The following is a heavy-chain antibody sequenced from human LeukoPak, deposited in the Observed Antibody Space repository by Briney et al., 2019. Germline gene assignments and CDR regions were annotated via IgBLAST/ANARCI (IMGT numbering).Heavy chain of an antibody. J-gene: IGHJ5*02. CDR2: MNPNSGNT. CDR1: GYTFTSYD. Sequence: ASVKVSCKASGYTFTSYDINWVRQATGQGLEWMGWMNPNSGNTGYAQKFQGRVTMTRNTSISTAYMELRSLRSDDTAVYYCARVFGQGGGYYNPWGQGTLVTVSS. CDR3: ARVFGQGGGYYNP. D-gene: IGHD3-3*01. V-gene: IGHV1-8*01.